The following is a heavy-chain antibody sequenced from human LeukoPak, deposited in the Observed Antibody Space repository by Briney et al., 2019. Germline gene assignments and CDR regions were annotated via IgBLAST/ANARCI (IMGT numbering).Heavy chain of an antibody. D-gene: IGHD3-10*01. V-gene: IGHV4-59*01. CDR1: GGSISSSY. CDR3: ARGKYYYGSGSYYY. J-gene: IGHJ4*02. CDR2: IHYSGST. Sequence: SETLSLTCTVSGGSISSSYWNWIRQPPGRGLEWIGDIHYSGSTNYNPSLKSRVTISVDTSKNQFSLKLSSVTTADTAVYYCARGKYYYGSGSYYYWGQGTLVTVSS.